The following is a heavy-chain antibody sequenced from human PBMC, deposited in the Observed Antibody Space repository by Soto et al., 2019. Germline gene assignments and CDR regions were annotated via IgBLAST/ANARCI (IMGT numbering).Heavy chain of an antibody. J-gene: IGHJ6*02. V-gene: IGHV4-61*01. CDR1: GGSVSSGSYY. Sequence: LSLTCTVSGGSVSSGSYYWSWLRQPPGKGLEWIGYIYYSGSTNYNPSLKSRVTISVDTSKNQFSLKLSSVTAADAAVYYCARVYCTNGVCYPDYYYYYGMDVWGQGTTVTVSS. D-gene: IGHD2-8*01. CDR2: IYYSGST. CDR3: ARVYCTNGVCYPDYYYYYGMDV.